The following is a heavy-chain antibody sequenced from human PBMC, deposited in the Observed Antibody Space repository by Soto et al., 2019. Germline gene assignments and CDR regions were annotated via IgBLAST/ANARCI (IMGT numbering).Heavy chain of an antibody. V-gene: IGHV4-34*01. CDR3: ARGIAVDY. J-gene: IGHJ4*02. CDR1: GGSFSGYY. CDR2: INHSGST. D-gene: IGHD3-22*01. Sequence: SSETLSLTCAVYGGSFSGYYWSWIRQPPGKGLEWIGEINHSGSTNYNPSLKSRVTISVDTSKNQFSLKLSSVTAADTAVYYCARGIAVDYWGQGTLVTVSS.